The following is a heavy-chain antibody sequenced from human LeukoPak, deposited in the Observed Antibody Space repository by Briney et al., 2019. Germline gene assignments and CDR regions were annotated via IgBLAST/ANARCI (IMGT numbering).Heavy chain of an antibody. Sequence: PGGSLRLSCAASGFTFSSYSMNWVRQAPRKGLEWVSYISSSSSTIYYADSVKGRFTISRDNAKNSLYLQMNSLRAEDTAVYYCATPLGYCSSTSCYRAFDIWGQGTMVTVSS. CDR3: ATPLGYCSSTSCYRAFDI. V-gene: IGHV3-48*01. D-gene: IGHD2-2*02. CDR2: ISSSSSTI. CDR1: GFTFSSYS. J-gene: IGHJ3*02.